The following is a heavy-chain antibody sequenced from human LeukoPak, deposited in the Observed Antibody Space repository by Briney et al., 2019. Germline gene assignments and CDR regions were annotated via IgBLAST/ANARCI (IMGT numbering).Heavy chain of an antibody. J-gene: IGHJ3*02. CDR3: AREGGESIADPPDAFDI. CDR1: GYTFTSYA. Sequence: ASVKVSCKASGYTFTSYAISWVRQAPGQGLEWMGGIIPIFGTANYAQKFQGRITITTDESTSTAYMELSSLRSEDTAVYYCAREGGESIADPPDAFDIWGQGTMVTVSS. D-gene: IGHD6-6*01. CDR2: IIPIFGTA. V-gene: IGHV1-69*05.